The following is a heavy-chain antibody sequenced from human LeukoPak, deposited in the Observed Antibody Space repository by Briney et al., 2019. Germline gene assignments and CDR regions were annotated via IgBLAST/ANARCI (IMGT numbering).Heavy chain of an antibody. CDR2: ISGSGGST. J-gene: IGHJ4*02. CDR3: AKDDVYYDSFDY. CDR1: GFTFSSYA. D-gene: IGHD3-22*01. V-gene: IGHV3-23*01. Sequence: GGSLRLSCAASGFTFSSYAMSWVRQAPGKGLEWVSAISGSGGSTYYADSVKGRFTISRGNSKNTLYLQMNSLRAEDTAVYYCAKDDVYYDSFDYWGQGTLVTVSS.